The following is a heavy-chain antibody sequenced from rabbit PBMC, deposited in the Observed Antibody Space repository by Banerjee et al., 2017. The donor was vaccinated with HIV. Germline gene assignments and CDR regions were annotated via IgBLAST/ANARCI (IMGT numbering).Heavy chain of an antibody. CDR1: GFDLSSYYY. Sequence: QEQLEESGGGLVKPEGSLTLTCKASGFDLSSYYYICWVRQAPEKGLELIACINTSSGNTVYASWAKGRITISKTSSTTVTLQMTSLTAADTATYFCAREYLSSSGDYFNLWGPGTLVTVS. CDR3: AREYLSSSGDYFNL. CDR2: INTSSGNT. D-gene: IGHD1-1*01. J-gene: IGHJ4*01. V-gene: IGHV1S45*01.